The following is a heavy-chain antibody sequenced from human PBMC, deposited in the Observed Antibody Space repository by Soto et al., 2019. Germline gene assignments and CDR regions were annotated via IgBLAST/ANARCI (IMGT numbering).Heavy chain of an antibody. D-gene: IGHD2-2*01. CDR2: ISSYNGNT. J-gene: IGHJ5*02. V-gene: IGHV1-18*04. Sequence: ASVKVSCKASGYTFTTYGISWVRQAPGQGLEWMGWISSYNGNTNYAQRVQGRVTMTTDTSTSTTYMELRSLRSDDTAVYYCARSPRYCSSSICFAGVTWFDPWGQGTLVTVSS. CDR3: ARSPRYCSSSICFAGVTWFDP. CDR1: GYTFTTYG.